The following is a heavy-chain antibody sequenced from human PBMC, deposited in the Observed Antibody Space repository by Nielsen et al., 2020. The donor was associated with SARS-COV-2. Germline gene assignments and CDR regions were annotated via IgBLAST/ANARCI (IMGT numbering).Heavy chain of an antibody. Sequence: GGSLRLSCAASGFTVSSNYMSWVRQAPGKGLEWVSVIYSGGSTYYADSVKGRFTISRDNSKNTLYLQMNSLRAEDTAVYYCARELYDSSGYYYYGMDVWGQGTTVTVSS. CDR1: GFTVSSNY. J-gene: IGHJ6*02. V-gene: IGHV3-53*01. CDR2: IYSGGST. D-gene: IGHD3-22*01. CDR3: ARELYDSSGYYYYGMDV.